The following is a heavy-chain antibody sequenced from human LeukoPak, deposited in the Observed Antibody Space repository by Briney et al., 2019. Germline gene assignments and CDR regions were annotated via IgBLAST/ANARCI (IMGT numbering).Heavy chain of an antibody. Sequence: GGSLRLSCAASGFTFSSYAMSWVRQAPGKGLEWVSTIYDDNTYYADSVKGRFAISTGNSKNTLYLQMNSLRVEDTAVYFCAARKVRGVWFYLDYWGQGTLVTVSS. CDR2: IYDDNT. V-gene: IGHV3-23*01. CDR1: GFTFSSYA. J-gene: IGHJ4*02. D-gene: IGHD3-10*01. CDR3: AARKVRGVWFYLDY.